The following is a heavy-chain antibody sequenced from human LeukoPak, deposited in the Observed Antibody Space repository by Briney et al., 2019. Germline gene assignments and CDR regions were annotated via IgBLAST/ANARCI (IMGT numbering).Heavy chain of an antibody. J-gene: IGHJ4*02. V-gene: IGHV1-2*02. CDR3: ARDSRTGYSSSWYRNPYYFDY. CDR2: INPNSGGT. Sequence: GASVKVSCKASGYTFTGYYMHWVRQAPGQGLEWMGWINPNSGGTNYAQKFQGRVTMTRDTSISTAYMELSRLRSDDTAVYYCARDSRTGYSSSWYRNPYYFDYWGQGTLVTVSS. D-gene: IGHD6-13*01. CDR1: GYTFTGYY.